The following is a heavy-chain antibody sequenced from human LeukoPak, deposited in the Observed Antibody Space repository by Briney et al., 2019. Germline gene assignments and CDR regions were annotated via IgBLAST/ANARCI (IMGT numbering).Heavy chain of an antibody. CDR3: AKGFQWLRGLDY. Sequence: GGSLRLSCAASGFTFSGYAMSWVRQAPGKGLEWVSAISGSGGSTYYADSVKGRFTISRDNSKNTLYLQMNSLRAEDTAVYYCAKGFQWLRGLDYWGQGTLVTVSS. V-gene: IGHV3-23*01. CDR1: GFTFSGYA. D-gene: IGHD6-19*01. J-gene: IGHJ4*02. CDR2: ISGSGGST.